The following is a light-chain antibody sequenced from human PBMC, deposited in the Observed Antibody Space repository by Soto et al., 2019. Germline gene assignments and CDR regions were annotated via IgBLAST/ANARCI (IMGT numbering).Light chain of an antibody. V-gene: IGKV3-11*01. J-gene: IGKJ2*01. CDR3: RQRSNWHLYT. Sequence: EIVLTQSPATLSLSPGERATLSCRASQSVSSYLAWYQQKPGQAPRLLIYDASTRAPGIPARFSGSGSGTEFSLTISSREHEDFAVYYCRQRSNWHLYTFGQGTKLEIK. CDR1: QSVSSY. CDR2: DAS.